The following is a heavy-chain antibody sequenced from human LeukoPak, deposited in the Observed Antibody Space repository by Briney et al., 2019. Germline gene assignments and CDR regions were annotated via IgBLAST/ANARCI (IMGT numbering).Heavy chain of an antibody. D-gene: IGHD3-9*01. V-gene: IGHV1-3*01. CDR1: GYTFTSFA. Sequence: ASVKVSCKASGYTFTSFAIHWVRQAPGQNLEWMGWINAGNGNAKYSQKFQGRVTISRDTSASTAYMELSSLRSEDTVFFFKQKTAYEILTGEIHNWFDPWGQGTLVTVSS. J-gene: IGHJ5*02. CDR3: QKTAYEILTGEIHNWFDP. CDR2: INAGNGNA.